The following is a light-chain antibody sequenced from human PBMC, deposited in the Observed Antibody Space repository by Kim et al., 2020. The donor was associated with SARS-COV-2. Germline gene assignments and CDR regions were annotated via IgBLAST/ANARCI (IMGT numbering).Light chain of an antibody. Sequence: LGQTVRITGQGDILRRYYGSWYQKKPGRAPILVSYSNNRRPSGIPDRFSGSDSGYKAFLTISGAQAEDEADYYCSCRDSNNHHVIFGGGTQLTVL. CDR2: SNN. CDR1: ILRRYY. V-gene: IGLV3-19*01. J-gene: IGLJ2*01. CDR3: SCRDSNNHHVI.